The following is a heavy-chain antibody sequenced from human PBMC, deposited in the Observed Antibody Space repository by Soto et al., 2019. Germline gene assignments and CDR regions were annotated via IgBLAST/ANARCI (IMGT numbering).Heavy chain of an antibody. Sequence: SETLSLTCAADGGSCSGYYWSWIRQPPGKGLEGSGEINHSGITNYNPPLKSRSTISVYTSKNQFALNQSSVTAADTAVYYCARGARVRLRFLEWYTDGGYYYYGMDVWGQGTTVTVSS. CDR2: INHSGIT. V-gene: IGHV4-34*01. D-gene: IGHD3-3*01. CDR3: ARGARVRLRFLEWYTDGGYYYYGMDV. CDR1: GGSCSGYY. J-gene: IGHJ6*02.